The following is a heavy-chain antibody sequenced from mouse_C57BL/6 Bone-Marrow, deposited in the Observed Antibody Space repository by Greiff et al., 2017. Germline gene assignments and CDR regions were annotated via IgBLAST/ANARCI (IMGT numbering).Heavy chain of an antibody. CDR2: ISDGGSYT. Sequence: EVKVVESGGGLVKPGGSLKLSCAASGFTFSSYAMSWVRQTQEKRLEWVATISDGGSYTYYPDNVKGRFTISRDNAKNNLYLQMSHLKSEDTAMYYCARDGAIAYYSTSYAMDYWGQGTSVTVSS. CDR3: ARDGAIAYYSTSYAMDY. V-gene: IGHV5-4*01. J-gene: IGHJ4*01. D-gene: IGHD2-5*01. CDR1: GFTFSSYA.